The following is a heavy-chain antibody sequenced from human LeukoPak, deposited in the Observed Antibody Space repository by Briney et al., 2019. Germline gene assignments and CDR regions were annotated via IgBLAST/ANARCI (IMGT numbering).Heavy chain of an antibody. V-gene: IGHV7-4-1*02. J-gene: IGHJ4*02. CDR1: GYTFTSYA. CDR2: INTNTGNP. D-gene: IGHD3-16*02. CDR3: ASMALSPDYDYVWGSYRTQPIDY. Sequence: GASVKVSCKASGYTFTSYAMNWVRQAPGQGLEWMGWINTNTGNPTYAQGFTGRFVFSLDTSVSTAYLQISSLKAEDTAVYYCASMALSPDYDYVWGSYRTQPIDYWGQGTLVTVSS.